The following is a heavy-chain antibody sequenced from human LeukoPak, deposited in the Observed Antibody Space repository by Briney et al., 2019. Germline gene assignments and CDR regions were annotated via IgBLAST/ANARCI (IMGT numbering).Heavy chain of an antibody. V-gene: IGHV4-61*02. CDR1: GGSISSGSYY. J-gene: IGHJ3*02. Sequence: SQTLSLTCTVSGGSISSGSYYWSWIRQPAGKGLEWIGRIYTSGSTNYNPSLKSRVTISVDTSKNQFSLKLSSVTAADTAVYYCARDRVEMASDAFGIWGQGTMVTVSS. CDR3: ARDRVEMASDAFGI. CDR2: IYTSGST. D-gene: IGHD5-24*01.